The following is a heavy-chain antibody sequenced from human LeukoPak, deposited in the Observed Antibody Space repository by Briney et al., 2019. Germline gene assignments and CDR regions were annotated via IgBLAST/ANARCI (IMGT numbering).Heavy chain of an antibody. CDR3: ARINPRTYYYGSGSPRAYGMDV. CDR1: GYTFTSYD. J-gene: IGHJ6*02. CDR2: MNPNSGNT. Sequence: ASVKVSCKASGYTFTSYDINWVRQATGQGLEWMGWMNPNSGNTGYAQKFQGRVTMTRNTSISTAYMELSSLRSEDTAVYYCARINPRTYYYGSGSPRAYGMDVWGQGTTVTVSS. V-gene: IGHV1-8*02. D-gene: IGHD3-10*01.